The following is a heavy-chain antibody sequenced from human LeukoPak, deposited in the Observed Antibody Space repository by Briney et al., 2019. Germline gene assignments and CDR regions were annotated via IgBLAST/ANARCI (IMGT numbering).Heavy chain of an antibody. CDR1: GYSSTTYW. D-gene: IGHD3-9*01. CDR3: ARSLFDYDILTGHDY. CDR2: IDPSGSYT. Sequence: GESLKISCKGSGYSSTTYWISWVRQMSGKGLEWMGTIDPSGSYTKYSPTFQGHVTISADKSISTAYLQWSSLKASDTAVYYCARSLFDYDILTGHDYWGQGTLVTVSS. J-gene: IGHJ4*02. V-gene: IGHV5-10-1*01.